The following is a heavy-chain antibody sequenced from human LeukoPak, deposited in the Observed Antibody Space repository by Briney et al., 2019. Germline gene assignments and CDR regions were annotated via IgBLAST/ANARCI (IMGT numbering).Heavy chain of an antibody. D-gene: IGHD6-19*01. CDR3: ARFETVAAKPFEY. CDR1: GFTFSDYS. Sequence: GGSLRLSCAASGFTFSDYSMNWVRQAPGMGLEWVSSISSESTYILYADSVKGRFTISRDNAKNSLYLQMDSLRAEDTAVYYCARFETVAAKPFEYWGQGALVTVSS. J-gene: IGHJ4*02. CDR2: ISSESTYI. V-gene: IGHV3-21*01.